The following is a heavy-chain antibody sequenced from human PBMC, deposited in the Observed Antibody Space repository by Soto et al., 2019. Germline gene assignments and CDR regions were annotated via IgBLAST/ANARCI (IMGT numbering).Heavy chain of an antibody. D-gene: IGHD1-26*01. J-gene: IGHJ4*02. CDR1: GGYISNYY. V-gene: IGHV4-59*01. CDR3: ARRGQDGGYYFDY. CDR2: IYGSGST. Sequence: SETLSLTCTVSGGYISNYYWSWIRQPPGKGLEWIGYIYGSGSTYYNPSLQSRVSISVDTSKSQFSLKLSSVTAADTAVYYCARRGQDGGYYFDYWGQGTLVTVSS.